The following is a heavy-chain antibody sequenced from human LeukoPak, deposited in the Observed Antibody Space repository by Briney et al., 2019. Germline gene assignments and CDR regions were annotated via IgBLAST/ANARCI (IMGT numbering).Heavy chain of an antibody. D-gene: IGHD2-21*01. CDR3: ARFIPAMGAFDI. J-gene: IGHJ3*02. V-gene: IGHV1-69*04. CDR2: IIPILGIA. CDR1: GATFSSYA. Sequence: SVKLSCTASGATFSSYAISWVRQAPGQGLEWMGRIIPILGIANYAQKFQGRVTITADKSTSTAYMELSSLRAEDTAVYYCARFIPAMGAFDIWGQGTMVTVSS.